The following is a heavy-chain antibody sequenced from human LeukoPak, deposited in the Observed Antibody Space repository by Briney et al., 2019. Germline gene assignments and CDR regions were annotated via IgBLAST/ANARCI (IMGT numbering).Heavy chain of an antibody. D-gene: IGHD6-13*01. CDR3: ARDRSTESTAGTLYWFDP. CDR1: GYTFTAYY. Sequence: ASVKVSCKASGYTFTAYYMHWVRQAPGQGLEWMGWINPNSGDTNYAQKFQDRVTMTRDTSINTAYMELSRLRSDDTAIYYCARDRSTESTAGTLYWFDPWGQGTLVTVSS. V-gene: IGHV1-2*02. CDR2: INPNSGDT. J-gene: IGHJ5*02.